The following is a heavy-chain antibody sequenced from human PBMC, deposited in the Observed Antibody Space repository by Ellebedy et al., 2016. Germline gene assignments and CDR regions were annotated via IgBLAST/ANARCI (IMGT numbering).Heavy chain of an antibody. CDR1: GFTFSSYW. CDR2: INSDGSTT. V-gene: IGHV3-74*01. CDR3: VRSGESSYYFDY. J-gene: IGHJ4*02. Sequence: GESLKISXAASGFTFSSYWMHWVRQAPEKGLVWVSHINSDGSTTNYADSVKGRFTISRDNAKNTLYLQMNSLRAEDTAVFYCVRSGESSYYFDYWGQGILVTVSS. D-gene: IGHD3-10*01.